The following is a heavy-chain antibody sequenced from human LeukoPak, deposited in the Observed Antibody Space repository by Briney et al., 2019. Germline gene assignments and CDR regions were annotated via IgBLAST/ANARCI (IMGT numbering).Heavy chain of an antibody. Sequence: PGGSTRNSFTVDGYTIRSNNRSSIRQAPGKGLERVSVIYSGGSTYYADSVKGRFTISRDNSKKTLYLQMNSLRAEDTAVYYCTKDMRDCYFYYWGQGTLVTVSS. CDR3: TKDMRDCYFYY. J-gene: IGHJ4*02. CDR2: IYSGGST. CDR1: GYTIRSNN. D-gene: IGHD2-21*02. V-gene: IGHV3-66*01.